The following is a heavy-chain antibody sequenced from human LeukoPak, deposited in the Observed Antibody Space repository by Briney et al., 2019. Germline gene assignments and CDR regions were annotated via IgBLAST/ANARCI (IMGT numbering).Heavy chain of an antibody. CDR2: IKPDGTTK. V-gene: IGHV3-7*03. CDR3: ARSIPYGTTWYGRSDY. Sequence: GGSLRLSCAASGFPFSSYSMTWVRQTPGKGLEWVANIKPDGTTKFYVDSVKGRFTISRDNALNSLYLQMNSLRAEDTAIYYCARSIPYGTTWYGRSDYWGQGTLVTVSS. J-gene: IGHJ4*02. CDR1: GFPFSSYS. D-gene: IGHD6-13*01.